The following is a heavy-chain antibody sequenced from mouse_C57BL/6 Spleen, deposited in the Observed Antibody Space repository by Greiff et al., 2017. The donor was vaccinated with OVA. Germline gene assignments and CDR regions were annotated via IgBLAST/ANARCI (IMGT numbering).Heavy chain of an antibody. CDR2: ISDGGSYT. J-gene: IGHJ3*01. CDR1: GFTFSSYA. Sequence: EVMLVESGGGLVKPGGSLKLSCAASGFTFSSYAMSWVRQTPEKRLEWVATISDGGSYTYYPDNVKGRFTISRDNAKNNLYLQMSHLKSEDTAMYYCARENDYDAFAYWGQGTLVTVSA. D-gene: IGHD2-4*01. V-gene: IGHV5-4*01. CDR3: ARENDYDAFAY.